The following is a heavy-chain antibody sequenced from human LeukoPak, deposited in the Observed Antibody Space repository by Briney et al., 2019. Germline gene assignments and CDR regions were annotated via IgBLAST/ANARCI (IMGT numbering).Heavy chain of an antibody. CDR1: GGSISSGDYY. D-gene: IGHD3-10*01. CDR2: IYYSGST. V-gene: IGHV4-30-4*01. Sequence: SETLSLTCTVSGGSISSGDYYWSWIRQPPGKGLEWIGYIYYSGSTYYNPSLKSRVTISVDTSKNQFSLKLSSVTAADTAVYYCARARITSERLWFGELLFFPYYGMDVWGQGTTVTVSS. CDR3: ARARITSERLWFGELLFFPYYGMDV. J-gene: IGHJ6*02.